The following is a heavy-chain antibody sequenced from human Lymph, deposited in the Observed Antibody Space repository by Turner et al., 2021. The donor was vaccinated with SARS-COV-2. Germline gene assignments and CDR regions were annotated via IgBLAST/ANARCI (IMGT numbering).Heavy chain of an antibody. D-gene: IGHD3-22*01. CDR2: ISGSGGST. CDR3: AKNEMAMIVVVITLFDY. J-gene: IGHJ4*02. CDR1: GFTFGSYA. V-gene: IGHV3-23*01. Sequence: EVQLLESGGGLVQPGGSLVLSCAASGFTFGSYAMSWVRQAPGKGREWVSVISGSGGSTYYADSVKGRFTISRDNSKNTLYLQMNSRRAEDTAVYYCAKNEMAMIVVVITLFDYWGQGTLVTVSS.